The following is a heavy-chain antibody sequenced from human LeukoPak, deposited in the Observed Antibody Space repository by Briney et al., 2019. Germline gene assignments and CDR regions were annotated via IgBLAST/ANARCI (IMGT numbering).Heavy chain of an antibody. Sequence: SGPTLVKPTQPLTLTCTFSGFSLSTSGVGVGWIRQPPAKALEWLALIYWNDDKRYSPSLKSRLTITKDTSKNQVVLTMTNMDPVDTATYYCAHSAPPSLYYPPPRYAFDIWGQGTMVTVSS. D-gene: IGHD3-10*01. V-gene: IGHV2-5*01. J-gene: IGHJ3*02. CDR3: AHSAPPSLYYPPPRYAFDI. CDR2: IYWNDDK. CDR1: GFSLSTSGVG.